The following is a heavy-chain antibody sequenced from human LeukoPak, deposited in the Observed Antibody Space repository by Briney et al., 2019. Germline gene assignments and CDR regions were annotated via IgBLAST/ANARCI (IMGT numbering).Heavy chain of an antibody. D-gene: IGHD5-18*01. CDR1: GGSFSGYY. CDR3: ARSRNTAMVKGVWFDP. CDR2: INHSGST. Sequence: PSETLSLTCAVYGGSFSGYYWSWIRQPPGKGLEWIGEINHSGSTNYNPSLKSRVNTSKNQFSLKLSSVTAADTAVYYCARSRNTAMVKGVWFDPWGQGTLVTVSS. J-gene: IGHJ5*02. V-gene: IGHV4-34*01.